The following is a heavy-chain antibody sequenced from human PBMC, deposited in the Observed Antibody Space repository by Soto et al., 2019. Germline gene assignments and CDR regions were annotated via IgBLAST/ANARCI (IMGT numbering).Heavy chain of an antibody. CDR3: ARDASDTFRNSYNNDY. CDR2: ITPNSGGT. CDR1: GYTFTGYY. D-gene: IGHD3-16*01. J-gene: IGHJ4*02. Sequence: QVLLVQSGAEVKTPGASVKVSCKASGYTFTGYYMHWVRQAPGQGLEWMGWITPNSGGTNYAQKFQVRVTINRDTSMSITYMELIRLSSNDSAVYYCARDASDTFRNSYNNDYWGQGTLVTVSS. V-gene: IGHV1-2*02.